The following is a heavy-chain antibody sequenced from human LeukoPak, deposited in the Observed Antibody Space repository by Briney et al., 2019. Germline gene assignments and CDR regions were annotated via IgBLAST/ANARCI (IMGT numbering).Heavy chain of an antibody. CDR2: IYPRDSDA. D-gene: IGHD6-19*01. V-gene: IGHV5-51*01. J-gene: IGHJ4*02. CDR3: ARQYYSSGSFDY. Sequence: GESLKISCQASGYSFITSGIGWVRQMPGKGLEWMGVIYPRDSDARYSPPFQGQVTISVDKSINTAYLQWSSLKASDTAIYYCARQYYSSGSFDYWGQGTLVTVAS. CDR1: GYSFITSG.